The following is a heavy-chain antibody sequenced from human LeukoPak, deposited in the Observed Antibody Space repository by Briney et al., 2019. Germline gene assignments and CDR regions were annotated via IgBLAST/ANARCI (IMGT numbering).Heavy chain of an antibody. J-gene: IGHJ4*02. CDR2: IIPFLGTV. V-gene: IGHV1-69*13. CDR3: ARDFYFYDSSGYFDY. D-gene: IGHD3-22*01. CDR1: GGTLITYG. Sequence: SVKVSCKASGGTLITYGISWVRQAPGHGLEWMGGIIPFLGTVNYAQKFQGRVTITADEPTTTAYMELSSLRSEDTAVYYCARDFYFYDSSGYFDYWGQGTLVTVSS.